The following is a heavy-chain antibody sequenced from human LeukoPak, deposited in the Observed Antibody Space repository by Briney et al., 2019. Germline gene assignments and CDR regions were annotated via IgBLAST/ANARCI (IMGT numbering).Heavy chain of an antibody. CDR2: ISSRSSYI. J-gene: IGHJ3*02. V-gene: IGHV3-21*01. CDR3: AVAYYYGSGDAFDI. CDR1: GFTFSSYN. Sequence: GGSLRLSCAASGFTFSSYNMKWVRQAPGKGLEWVSSISSRSSYIFYADSVKGRFTISRDNAKKSLYLQMNSLRAEDTAVYYCAVAYYYGSGDAFDIWGQGTKVTVSS. D-gene: IGHD3-10*01.